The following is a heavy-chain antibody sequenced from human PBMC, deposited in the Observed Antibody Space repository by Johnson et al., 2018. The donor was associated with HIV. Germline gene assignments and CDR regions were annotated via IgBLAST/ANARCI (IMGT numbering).Heavy chain of an antibody. CDR1: GFTFDDYG. CDR2: INWNGGST. D-gene: IGHD6-25*01. J-gene: IGHJ3*02. Sequence: MQLVESGGGVVRPGGSLRLSCAASGFTFDDYGMTWVRQAPGKGLEWVSGINWNGGSTGYVDSVKGRFTISRDNSKNTLYLQMNSLRAEDTAVYYCAKETPSSGGTFDIWGQGTMVTVSS. CDR3: AKETPSSGGTFDI. V-gene: IGHV3-20*04.